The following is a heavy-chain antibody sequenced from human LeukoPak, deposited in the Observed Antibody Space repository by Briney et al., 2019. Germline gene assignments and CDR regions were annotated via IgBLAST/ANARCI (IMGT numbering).Heavy chain of an antibody. J-gene: IGHJ3*02. CDR2: IIPILGIA. D-gene: IGHD5-12*01. CDR3: ARETAGPRLRFYAFDI. Sequence: ASVKVSCKASGGTFSSYTISWVRQAPGQGLEWMGRIIPILGIANYAQKFQGRVTITADKFTSTAYMELSSLRSEDTAVYYCARETAGPRLRFYAFDIWGQGTMVTVSS. CDR1: GGTFSSYT. V-gene: IGHV1-69*04.